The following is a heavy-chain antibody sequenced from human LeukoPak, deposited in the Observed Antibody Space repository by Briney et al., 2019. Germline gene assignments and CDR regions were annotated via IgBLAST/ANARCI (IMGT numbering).Heavy chain of an antibody. CDR1: GYTFTGYY. Sequence: ASVKVSCKASGYTFTGYYMHWVRQAPGQGLEWMGRINPNSGGTNYAQKFQGRVTMTRDTSISTAYMELSRLRSDDTAVYYCAGGSDSSSRRGDYWGQGTLVTVSS. CDR2: INPNSGGT. D-gene: IGHD6-13*01. J-gene: IGHJ4*02. V-gene: IGHV1-2*06. CDR3: AGGSDSSSRRGDY.